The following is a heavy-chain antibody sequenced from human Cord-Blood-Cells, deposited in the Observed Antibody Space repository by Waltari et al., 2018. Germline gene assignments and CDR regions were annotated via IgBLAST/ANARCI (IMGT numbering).Heavy chain of an antibody. CDR2: INPNSGGT. V-gene: IGHV1-2*02. Sequence: QVQLVQSGAEVKKPGASVKVSCKASGYTFTGYYMHWVRQAPGQGLEWMGWINPNSGGTNYAQKFQGRVTMTRDTSISTAYMELSRLRSDDTAVYYCARAYAPLFVTDAFDIWGQGTMVTVSS. CDR3: ARAYAPLFVTDAFDI. J-gene: IGHJ3*02. CDR1: GYTFTGYY. D-gene: IGHD2-2*01.